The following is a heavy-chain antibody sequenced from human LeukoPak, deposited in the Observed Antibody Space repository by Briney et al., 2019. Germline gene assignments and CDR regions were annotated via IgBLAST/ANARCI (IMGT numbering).Heavy chain of an antibody. CDR1: GFTFNRYN. J-gene: IGHJ4*02. D-gene: IGHD1-26*01. V-gene: IGHV3-21*01. CDR3: ARDLLGWELHYFDY. CDR2: ISTSSSYI. Sequence: PGGSLRLSCAASGFTFNRYNMNWVRRAPGKGLEWVSSISTSSSYIYYADSVKGRFSISRDNAKNSLYLQMNSLRAEDTAVYYCARDLLGWELHYFDYWGQGTLVTVSS.